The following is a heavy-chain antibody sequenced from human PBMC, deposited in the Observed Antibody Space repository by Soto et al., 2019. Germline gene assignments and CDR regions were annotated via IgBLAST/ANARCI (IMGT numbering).Heavy chain of an antibody. Sequence: LSLTCTVSGGSVSSGNYYWNWIRQTPGKGLEWIGYVYRSGSTKYNPSLKSRVTISLDTSKNQFSLKLSSVAAADTAVYYCARSYDSSGYYYYAMDVWGHGTLVTVSS. J-gene: IGHJ6*02. CDR2: VYRSGST. CDR1: GGSVSSGNYY. V-gene: IGHV4-61*01. D-gene: IGHD3-22*01. CDR3: ARSYDSSGYYYYAMDV.